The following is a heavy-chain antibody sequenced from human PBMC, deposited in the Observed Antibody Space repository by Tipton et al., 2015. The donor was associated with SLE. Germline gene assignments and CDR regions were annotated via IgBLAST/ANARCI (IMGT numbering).Heavy chain of an antibody. V-gene: IGHV3-66*02. CDR1: GFAVSSNY. CDR3: AREGNWNGEFDY. D-gene: IGHD1-1*01. CDR2: VYSGGST. J-gene: IGHJ4*02. Sequence: SLRLSCVASGFAVSSNYMSWVRQSPGRGLEWVSVVYSGGSTYHSDSVKGRFTISRDNSKNTLHLQMNSLRTEDTAVYYCAREGNWNGEFDYWGQGTLVTVSS.